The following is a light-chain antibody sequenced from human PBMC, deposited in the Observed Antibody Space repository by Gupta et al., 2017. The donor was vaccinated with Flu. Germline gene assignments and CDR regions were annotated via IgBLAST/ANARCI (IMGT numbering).Light chain of an antibody. Sequence: PPSLSASVGDRVTITCQASRDIRDLLNWYQQRAGKAPELLIYDGFNLEIGVSSRFSGSRSGTDFTLTISSLQPEDFATYYCLQDDDVPFTFGQGTSVEIK. CDR1: RDIRDL. V-gene: IGKV1-33*01. CDR3: LQDDDVPFT. CDR2: DGF. J-gene: IGKJ2*01.